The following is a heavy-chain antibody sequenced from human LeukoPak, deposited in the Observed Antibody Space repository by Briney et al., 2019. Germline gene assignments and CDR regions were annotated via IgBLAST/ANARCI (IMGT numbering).Heavy chain of an antibody. V-gene: IGHV3-21*01. D-gene: IGHD2-21*01. J-gene: IGHJ4*02. CDR3: ARDRANIVVVSASEY. CDR2: ITSSGTYI. CDR1: GFTFSDYS. Sequence: SGGSLRLSCAASGFTFSDYSMNWVRQAPGKGLEWVSSITSSGTYIYYADSVKGRYTISRDNAKNSLYLQMNSLRAEDTAVYYCARDRANIVVVSASEYWGQGTLVTVSS.